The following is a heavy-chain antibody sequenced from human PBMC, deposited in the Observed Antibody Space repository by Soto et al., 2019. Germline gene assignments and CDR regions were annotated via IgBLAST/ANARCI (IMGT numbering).Heavy chain of an antibody. Sequence: QPGGSLRLSCAASGFAFSAYAMTWVRQAPGKGLEWVSDISDSDGGTHYADSVKGRFTISTDNAKNTLYLQMDRLRVEDAAVYYCAKGRTFFDFWGQGTLVTVSS. V-gene: IGHV3-23*01. J-gene: IGHJ4*02. CDR3: AKGRTFFDF. CDR1: GFAFSAYA. CDR2: ISDSDGGT.